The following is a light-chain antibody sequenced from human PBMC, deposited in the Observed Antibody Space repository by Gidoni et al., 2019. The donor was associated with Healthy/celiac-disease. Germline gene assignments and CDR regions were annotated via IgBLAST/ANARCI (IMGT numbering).Light chain of an antibody. CDR2: KDS. CDR1: ALPKQY. V-gene: IGLV3-25*03. J-gene: IGLJ2*01. Sequence: SYELTQPPSVSVSPGQTARITCSGDALPKQYAYWYQQKPGQARVLVIYKDSERPSGIPERFSGSSSGTTVTLTISGVQAEDEADYYCQSADSSGTYDVVFGGGTKLTVL. CDR3: QSADSSGTYDVV.